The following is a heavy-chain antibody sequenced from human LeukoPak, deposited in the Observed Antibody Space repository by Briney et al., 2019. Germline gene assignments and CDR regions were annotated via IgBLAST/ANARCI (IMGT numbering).Heavy chain of an antibody. D-gene: IGHD7-27*01. CDR2: INPNSGGT. J-gene: IGHJ6*02. CDR1: VYTFTGYY. CDR3: ARGPGDYYYGMDV. V-gene: IGHV1-2*02. Sequence: AVTVSCKASVYTFTGYYMHWVRQAPGQGRAWMGWINPNSGGTNYPHKFQGRGTMTRDASISTAYMELSRLRSDDTAVYYCARGPGDYYYGMDVWGQGTTVTVSS.